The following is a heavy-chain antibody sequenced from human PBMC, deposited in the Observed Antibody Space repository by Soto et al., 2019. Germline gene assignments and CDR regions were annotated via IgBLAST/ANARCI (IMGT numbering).Heavy chain of an antibody. Sequence: QVQLVESGGGVVQPGRSLRLSCAASGFTFSSYGMHWVRRAPGKGLEWVAVISYDGSNKYYADSVKGRFTISRDNSKNTLYLQMNSLRAEDTAVYYCAKDGGYSSSWYYFDYWGQGTLVTVSS. CDR3: AKDGGYSSSWYYFDY. CDR1: GFTFSSYG. CDR2: ISYDGSNK. V-gene: IGHV3-30*18. D-gene: IGHD6-13*01. J-gene: IGHJ4*02.